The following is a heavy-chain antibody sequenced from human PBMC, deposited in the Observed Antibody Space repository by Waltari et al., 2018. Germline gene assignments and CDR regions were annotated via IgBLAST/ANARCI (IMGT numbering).Heavy chain of an antibody. D-gene: IGHD3-10*01. CDR2: IYHSGST. J-gene: IGHJ6*02. Sequence: QVQLQESGPGLVTPSQPLSLTCTVSGGSISVGGSYWRWIRPHPGTGLAWIGYIYHSGSTYYNPYLKSRVTISVDRSKNQFSLKLSSVTAADTAVYYCARLITMVRGVCTPSHYGMDVWGQGTTVTVSS. CDR1: GGSISVGGSY. V-gene: IGHV4-31*03. CDR3: ARLITMVRGVCTPSHYGMDV.